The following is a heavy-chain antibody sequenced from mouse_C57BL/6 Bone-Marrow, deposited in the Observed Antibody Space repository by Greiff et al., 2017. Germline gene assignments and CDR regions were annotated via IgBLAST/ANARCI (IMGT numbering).Heavy chain of an antibody. Sequence: QVQLQQSGAELVRPGTSVKVSCKASGYAFTNYLIEWVKQRPGQGLEWIGVINPGSGGTNYNEKFKGKATLTADKSSSTAYMQLSSLTSEDSAVYFCARGVGISPWFAYWGQGTLVTVSA. CDR1: GYAFTNYL. D-gene: IGHD1-1*01. CDR2: INPGSGGT. CDR3: ARGVGISPWFAY. V-gene: IGHV1-54*01. J-gene: IGHJ3*01.